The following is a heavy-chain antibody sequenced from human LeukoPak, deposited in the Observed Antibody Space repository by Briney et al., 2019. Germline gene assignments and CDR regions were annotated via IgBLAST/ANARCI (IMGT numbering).Heavy chain of an antibody. J-gene: IGHJ6*02. CDR1: GFTFSSYS. D-gene: IGHD3-3*01. V-gene: IGHV3-7*03. CDR3: ARAAFGVVIISNYGMDV. Sequence: PGGSLKLSCAASGFTFSSYSMNWVRQAPGKGLEWVANIKQDGSEKYYVDSVKGRFTISRDNAKNSLYLQMNSLRAEDTAVYYCARAAFGVVIISNYGMDVWGQGTTVTVSS. CDR2: IKQDGSEK.